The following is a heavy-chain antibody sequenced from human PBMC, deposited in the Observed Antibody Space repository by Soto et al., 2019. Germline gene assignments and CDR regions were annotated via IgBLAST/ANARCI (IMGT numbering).Heavy chain of an antibody. V-gene: IGHV4-34*01. CDR2: INHSGST. Sequence: SETLSLTCAVYGGSFSGYYLSWIRQPPGKGLEWIGEINHSGSTNYNPSLKSRVTISVDTSKNQFSLKLSSVTAADTAVYYCASSRFLEWFPGNFDYWGQGTLVTVSS. D-gene: IGHD3-3*01. J-gene: IGHJ4*02. CDR1: GGSFSGYY. CDR3: ASSRFLEWFPGNFDY.